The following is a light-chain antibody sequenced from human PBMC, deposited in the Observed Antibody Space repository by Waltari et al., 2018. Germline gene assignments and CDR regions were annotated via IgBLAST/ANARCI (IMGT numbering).Light chain of an antibody. J-gene: IGKJ4*01. CDR3: QQVDSFPLT. CDR1: QDSSSW. V-gene: IGKV1-12*01. Sequence: DIQMTQSPASVSASVGDRVTITCRASQDSSSWLAWYQQKPGKAPNLLIYPASSLQSGVPSRFSGSGSGTAFTLTITSLQPEDFATYYCQQVDSFPLTFGGGTKVDIK. CDR2: PAS.